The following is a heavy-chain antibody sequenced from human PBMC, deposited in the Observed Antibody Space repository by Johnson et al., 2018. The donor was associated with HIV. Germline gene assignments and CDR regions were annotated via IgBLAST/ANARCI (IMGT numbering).Heavy chain of an antibody. J-gene: IGHJ3*02. CDR2: ISYDGSNK. CDR3: ARGDHYDSSGFYFGAAFDS. CDR1: GFTFSSYA. V-gene: IGHV3-30-3*01. Sequence: QVQLVESGGGLAQPGGSLRLSCAASGFTFSSYAMHWVRQAPGKGLEWVAVISYDGSNKYYADSVKGRFTISRDNARNSVYLQMNSLRAEDTAVYYCARGDHYDSSGFYFGAAFDSWGQGTMVTVSS. D-gene: IGHD3-22*01.